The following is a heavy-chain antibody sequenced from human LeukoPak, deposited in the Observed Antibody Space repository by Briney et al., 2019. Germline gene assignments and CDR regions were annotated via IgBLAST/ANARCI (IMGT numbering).Heavy chain of an antibody. J-gene: IGHJ4*02. V-gene: IGHV1-8*01. CDR1: GYTFTSYD. CDR3: ARVSRITIFGVVISSRHLDD. Sequence: ASVKVSCKASGYTFTSYDINWVRQPTGQGLEWMGWMNPNRGNTGYAQKFQGRVTMTRNTSISTAYMELSSLRSEDTAVYYCARVSRITIFGVVISSRHLDDWGQGTLVTVSS. D-gene: IGHD3-3*01. CDR2: MNPNRGNT.